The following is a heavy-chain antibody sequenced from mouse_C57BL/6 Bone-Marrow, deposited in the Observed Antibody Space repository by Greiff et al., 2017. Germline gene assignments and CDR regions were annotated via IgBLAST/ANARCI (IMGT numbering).Heavy chain of an antibody. CDR2: IYPGDGDT. J-gene: IGHJ1*03. CDR1: GYAFSSYW. CDR3: ARRGVITTGVAHWYFDV. Sequence: QVQLQQSGAELVKPGASVKISCKASGYAFSSYWMNWVKQRPGKGLEWIGQIYPGDGDTNYNGKFKGKATLTADKSSSTAYMQLSSLTSEDSAVYFWARRGVITTGVAHWYFDVWGTGTTVTVSS. D-gene: IGHD1-1*01. V-gene: IGHV1-80*01.